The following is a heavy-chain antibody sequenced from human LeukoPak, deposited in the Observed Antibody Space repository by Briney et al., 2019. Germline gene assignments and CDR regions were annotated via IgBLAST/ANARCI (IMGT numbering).Heavy chain of an antibody. V-gene: IGHV4-61*05. Sequence: PSETLSLTCTVSGGSISSSSYYWGWIRQPPGKGLEWIGYIYYSGSTNYNPSLKSRVTISVDTSKNQFSLKLSSVTAADTAVYYCARGWSGDRYWGQGTLVTVSS. CDR3: ARGWSGDRY. CDR2: IYYSGST. J-gene: IGHJ4*02. CDR1: GGSISSSSYY. D-gene: IGHD3-3*01.